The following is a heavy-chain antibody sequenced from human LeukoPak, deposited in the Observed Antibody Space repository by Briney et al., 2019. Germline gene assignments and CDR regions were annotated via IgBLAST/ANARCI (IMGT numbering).Heavy chain of an antibody. D-gene: IGHD6-19*01. J-gene: IGHJ5*02. CDR1: GGTFSSYA. V-gene: IGHV1-69*13. Sequence: SVKVSCKASGGTFSSYAISWVRQAPGQGLEWMGGIIPIFGTANYAQKFQGRVTITADESTSTAYMELSSLRSEDTAVYYCARVSSGWPNWFDPWGQGTLVTVSS. CDR3: ARVSSGWPNWFDP. CDR2: IIPIFGTA.